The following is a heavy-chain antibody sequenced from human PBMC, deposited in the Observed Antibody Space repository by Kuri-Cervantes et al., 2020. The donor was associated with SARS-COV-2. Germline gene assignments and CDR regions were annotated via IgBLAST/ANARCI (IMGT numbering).Heavy chain of an antibody. CDR3: ARYYYDSSGYPNWFDP. D-gene: IGHD3-22*01. CDR1: GYSFTSYW. V-gene: IGHV5-51*01. Sequence: GESLKISCKGSGYSFTSYWTGWVRQMPGKGLEWMGIIYPGDSDTRYSPSFQGQVTISADKSISTAYLQWSSLKASDTAMYYCARYYYDSSGYPNWFDPWGQGTLVTVSS. J-gene: IGHJ5*02. CDR2: IYPGDSDT.